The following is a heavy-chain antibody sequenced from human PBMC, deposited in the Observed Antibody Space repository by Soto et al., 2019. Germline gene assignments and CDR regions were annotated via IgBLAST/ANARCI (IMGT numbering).Heavy chain of an antibody. V-gene: IGHV3-73*01. CDR3: ARGVYDFWSGHPKGLDY. J-gene: IGHJ4*02. CDR1: GFTFSGST. CDR2: IRSKANSYAT. D-gene: IGHD3-3*01. Sequence: GGSLRLSCAASGFTFSGSTMHWVRQASGKGLEWVGHIRSKANSYATAYAVSVKGRFTISRDDSRNTAYLQMNSLKTEDTAVYFCARGVYDFWSGHPKGLDYWGQGTVVTVSS.